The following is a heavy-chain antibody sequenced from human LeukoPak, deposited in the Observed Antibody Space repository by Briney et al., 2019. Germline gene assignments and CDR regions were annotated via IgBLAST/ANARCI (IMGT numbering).Heavy chain of an antibody. CDR3: ARGLTSMPPGGY. D-gene: IGHD2/OR15-2a*01. J-gene: IGHJ4*02. CDR1: GGSSSDYY. Sequence: KPSETLSLTCAVYGGSSSDYYWSWIRQPPGKGLEWIGEINHSGSTNYNPSLKSRVTILVDTSKNQFSLKLSSVTAADTAVYYCARGLTSMPPGGYWGQGTLVTVSS. CDR2: INHSGST. V-gene: IGHV4-34*01.